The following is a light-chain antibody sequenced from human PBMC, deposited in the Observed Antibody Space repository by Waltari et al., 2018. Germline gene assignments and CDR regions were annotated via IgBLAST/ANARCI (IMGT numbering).Light chain of an antibody. CDR3: QQGVT. CDR2: DAS. CDR1: QSVGTS. V-gene: IGKV3-11*01. Sequence: EIVLTQSPATLSLSPVEKATLSCRASQSVGTSLAWYQHIPGQAPSLLNYDASNSASDISPRFSGSGSGTDFSLTISGLDPEDYAVYYCQQGVTFGGGTRVEIK. J-gene: IGKJ4*01.